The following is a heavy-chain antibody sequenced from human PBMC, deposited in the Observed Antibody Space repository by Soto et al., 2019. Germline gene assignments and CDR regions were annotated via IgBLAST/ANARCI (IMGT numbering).Heavy chain of an antibody. CDR3: ARDLWSEFWSGSDDIRLDD. D-gene: IGHD3-3*01. V-gene: IGHV1-18*01. CDR2: ISAYNGNT. CDR1: GYTFTSYG. Sequence: ASVKVSCKASGYTFTSYGISWVRQAPGQGLEWMGWISAYNGNTNYAQKLQGRVTMTTDTSTSTAYMELRSLRSDDTAVYYCARDLWSEFWSGSDDIRLDDWGQGTLVTVSS. J-gene: IGHJ4*02.